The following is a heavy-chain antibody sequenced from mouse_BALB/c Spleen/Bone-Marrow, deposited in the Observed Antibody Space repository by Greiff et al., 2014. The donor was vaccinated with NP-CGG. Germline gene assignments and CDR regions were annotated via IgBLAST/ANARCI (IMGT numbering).Heavy chain of an antibody. CDR3: AREGSTMITTAFAY. CDR2: IWAGGST. V-gene: IGHV2-9*02. D-gene: IGHD2-4*01. J-gene: IGHJ3*01. Sequence: VKLMESGPGLVAPSQSLSITCTVSGFSLTSYGVHWVRQPPGKGLEWLGVIWAGGSTNYNSALMSRLSISKDNSKSQVFLKMNSLRTDDTAMYYCAREGSTMITTAFAYWGQGTLVTVSA. CDR1: GFSLTSYG.